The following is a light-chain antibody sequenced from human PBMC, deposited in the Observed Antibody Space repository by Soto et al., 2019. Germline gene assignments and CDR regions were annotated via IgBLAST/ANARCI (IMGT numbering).Light chain of an antibody. J-gene: IGKJ3*01. V-gene: IGKV3-20*01. CDR2: GAS. Sequence: EIVSTQSPGTLSLSPGERATLACRASQSVRSSYLAWYQQKPGQAPRLLIYGASTRATGIPDRFSGSGSGTDFTLTISRLEPEDFAVYYCQQYGSSPRFTFGPGTKVDIK. CDR1: QSVRSSY. CDR3: QQYGSSPRFT.